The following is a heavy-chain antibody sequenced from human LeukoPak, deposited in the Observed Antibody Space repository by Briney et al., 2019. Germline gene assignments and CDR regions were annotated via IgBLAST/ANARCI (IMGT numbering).Heavy chain of an antibody. V-gene: IGHV1-8*01. Sequence: GASVKVSCKASGHTFTSYDINWVRQATGQGLEWMGWMNPNSGNTGYAQKFQGRVTMTRNTSISTAYMELSSLRSEDTAVYYCARALRYYYGSGSYYRSVGYWGQGTPVTVSS. CDR1: GHTFTSYD. CDR2: MNPNSGNT. CDR3: ARALRYYYGSGSYYRSVGY. J-gene: IGHJ4*02. D-gene: IGHD3-10*01.